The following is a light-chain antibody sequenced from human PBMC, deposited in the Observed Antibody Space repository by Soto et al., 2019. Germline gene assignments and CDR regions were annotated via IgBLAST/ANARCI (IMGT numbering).Light chain of an antibody. CDR3: QQSYSTWT. CDR2: AAS. V-gene: IGKV1-39*01. J-gene: IGKJ1*01. Sequence: DIPMTQSPSSLSASVGDRVTITCRASQSISSYLNWYQQKPGKAPKLLIYAASSLQSGVPSRFSGSGSGTDFTLTISSLQHEDFATYYCQQSYSTWTFGQGTKVEIK. CDR1: QSISSY.